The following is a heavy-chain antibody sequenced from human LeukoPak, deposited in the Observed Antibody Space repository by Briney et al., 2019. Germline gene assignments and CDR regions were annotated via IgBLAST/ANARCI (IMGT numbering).Heavy chain of an antibody. CDR2: ISYDGSNK. CDR1: GFTFSSYG. D-gene: IGHD3-16*01. Sequence: GGSLRLSCAASGFTFSSYGMHWVRQAPGKGLEWVAVISYDGSNKYYADSVKGRFTISRDNSKNTLYLQMGSLRAEDMAVYYCARDLGVPGNFDYWGQGTLVTVSS. V-gene: IGHV3-30*03. CDR3: ARDLGVPGNFDY. J-gene: IGHJ4*02.